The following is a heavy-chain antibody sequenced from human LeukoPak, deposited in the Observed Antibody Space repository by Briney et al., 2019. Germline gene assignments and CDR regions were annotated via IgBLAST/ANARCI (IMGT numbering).Heavy chain of an antibody. J-gene: IGHJ4*02. V-gene: IGHV3-23*01. Sequence: GGSLRLSCAASGFTFSSYAMSWVRQAPGKGLEWVSAISGSGGSTYYADSVKGRFTIPRDNSKNTLYLQMNSLRAEDTAVYYCAKGSTGWPYFDYWGQGTLLTVSS. CDR2: ISGSGGST. D-gene: IGHD6-19*01. CDR3: AKGSTGWPYFDY. CDR1: GFTFSSYA.